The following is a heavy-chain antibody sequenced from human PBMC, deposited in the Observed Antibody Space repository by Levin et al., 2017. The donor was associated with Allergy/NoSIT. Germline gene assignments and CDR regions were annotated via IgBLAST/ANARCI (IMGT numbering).Heavy chain of an antibody. CDR2: VYSSGNT. CDR1: GLTVSSNY. V-gene: IGHV3-53*01. J-gene: IGHJ4*02. Sequence: PGGSLRLSCAVSGLTVSSNYMGWVRQAPGKGLEWVSVVYSSGNTDYADSVKGRFTISRDKSKNTLYLEMNSLRAEDTAVYYCARALRGWYYFDYWGQGTLVTVSS. CDR3: ARALRGWYYFDY. D-gene: IGHD6-19*01.